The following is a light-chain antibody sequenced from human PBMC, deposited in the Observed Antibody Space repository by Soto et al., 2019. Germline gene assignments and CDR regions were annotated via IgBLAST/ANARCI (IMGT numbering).Light chain of an antibody. J-gene: IGKJ5*01. CDR2: AAS. V-gene: IGKV1-39*01. Sequence: DIQMTQSPSSLSASVGDRVTITCRASQSISSYLNWYQQKPGKAPKLLIYAASSLQSGVPSRFSGSGSGTDFTLTISSLQLEDFATYYCQQGYSTPITFGQGTRLEIK. CDR1: QSISSY. CDR3: QQGYSTPIT.